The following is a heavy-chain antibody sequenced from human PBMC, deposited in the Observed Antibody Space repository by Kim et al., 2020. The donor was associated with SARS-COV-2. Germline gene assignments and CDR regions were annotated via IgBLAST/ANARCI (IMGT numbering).Heavy chain of an antibody. J-gene: IGHJ4*01. V-gene: IGHV4-59*01. D-gene: IGHD6-19*01. CDR3: ARAYSSGWYGGGIGYFDY. Sequence: SETLSLTCTVSGGSISSYYWSWIRQPPGKGLEWIGYIYYSGSTNYNPSLKSRVTISVDTSKNQFSLKLSSVTAADTAVYYCARAYSSGWYGGGIGYFDY. CDR2: IYYSGST. CDR1: GGSISSYY.